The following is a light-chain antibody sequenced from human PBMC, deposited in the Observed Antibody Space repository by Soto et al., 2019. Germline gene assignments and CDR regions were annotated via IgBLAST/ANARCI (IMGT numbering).Light chain of an antibody. CDR2: GAS. J-gene: IGKJ1*01. Sequence: EIVMTQSPTILSVSPGERATLSCRASQSVDSDLAWYQQRPGQAPRLLIYGASNRATGIPDRFSGSGSGTDFTLTISRLEPEDFAVYYCQQYGSSGTFGQGTKVDIK. CDR3: QQYGSSGT. CDR1: QSVDSD. V-gene: IGKV3-20*01.